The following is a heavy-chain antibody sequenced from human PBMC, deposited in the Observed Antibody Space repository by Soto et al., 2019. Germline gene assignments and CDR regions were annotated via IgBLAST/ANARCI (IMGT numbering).Heavy chain of an antibody. Sequence: QVQLQESGPGLVKPSQTLSLTCTVSGGSISSGDYYWSWIRQPPGKGLEWFGHIYYSGSTFYNPSLKSRVTMSIDTSKNQFSLKLRSVTAAHTAVYYCARTYWGSNCNHFGYFDYWGQGTLVTVSS. J-gene: IGHJ4*02. CDR1: GGSISSGDYY. V-gene: IGHV4-30-4*01. CDR2: IYYSGST. CDR3: ARTYWGSNCNHFGYFDY. D-gene: IGHD2-21*02.